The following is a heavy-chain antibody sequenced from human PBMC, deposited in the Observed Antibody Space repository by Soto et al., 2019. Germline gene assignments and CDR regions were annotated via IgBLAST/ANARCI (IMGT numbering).Heavy chain of an antibody. CDR3: ASPGDGGNMYYFGY. V-gene: IGHV4-38-2*01. Sequence: SETLSLTCAVSGYSISSGYYWGWIRQPPGMGLEWIGSIYHSGSTYYNPSLKSRVTISVDTSKNQFSLKLSSVTAADTAVYYCASPGDGGNMYYFGYWGQGSVVTVAS. CDR2: IYHSGST. CDR1: GYSISSGYY. D-gene: IGHD2-15*01. J-gene: IGHJ4*02.